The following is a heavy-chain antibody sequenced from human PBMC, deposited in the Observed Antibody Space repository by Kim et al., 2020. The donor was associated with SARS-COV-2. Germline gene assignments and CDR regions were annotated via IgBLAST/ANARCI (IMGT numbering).Heavy chain of an antibody. J-gene: IGHJ5*02. Sequence: PSPRSRVIISIDTSKNQCSLKLSSVTAAETAVYYCARSTGYSYGPGWFDPWGRGTLVTVSS. CDR3: ARSTGYSYGPGWFDP. V-gene: IGHV4-30-4*07. D-gene: IGHD5-18*01.